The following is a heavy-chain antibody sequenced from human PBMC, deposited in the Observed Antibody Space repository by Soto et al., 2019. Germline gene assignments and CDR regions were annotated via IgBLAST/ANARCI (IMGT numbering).Heavy chain of an antibody. CDR3: ARMRLSTGSLDY. CDR1: VYSFTNYW. V-gene: IGHV5-51*01. Sequence: EVQLVQSGAEVKKPGESLKISCKGSVYSFTNYWIGWVRQMPGKGLEWMGIIDPGDTDTQYSPSFQGQVTISADKSSSTAYLQWSSLKASNTAMYYCARMRLSTGSLDYWGQGALVTVSS. J-gene: IGHJ4*02. D-gene: IGHD2-2*01. CDR2: IDPGDTDT.